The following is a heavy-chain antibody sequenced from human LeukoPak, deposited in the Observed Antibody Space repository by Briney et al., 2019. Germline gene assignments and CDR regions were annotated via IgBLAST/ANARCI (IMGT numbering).Heavy chain of an antibody. CDR2: ISSSGSTI. Sequence: PGGSLRLSCAASGFTFSSYEMNWVRQAPGKGLEWVSYISSSGSTIYYADSVKGRFTIPRDNAKNSLYLQMNSLRAEDTAVYYCARVWKLTAAGPVGYFDYWGQGTLVTVSS. V-gene: IGHV3-48*03. CDR3: ARVWKLTAAGPVGYFDY. J-gene: IGHJ4*02. D-gene: IGHD6-13*01. CDR1: GFTFSSYE.